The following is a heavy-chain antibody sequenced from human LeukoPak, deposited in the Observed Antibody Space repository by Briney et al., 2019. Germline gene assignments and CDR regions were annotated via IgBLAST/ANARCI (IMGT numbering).Heavy chain of an antibody. CDR1: GYTFTSYY. CDR3: ARDLTVTIFRVRPYFGP. J-gene: IGHJ5*02. V-gene: IGHV1-46*01. CDR2: INPSGGST. D-gene: IGHD3-3*01. Sequence: GASVKVSCKASGYTFTSYYMHWVRQAPGQGLEWMGIINPSGGSTSYAQKFQGRVTMTRDTSTSTAYMELRSLRSDDTAVYYCARDLTVTIFRVRPYFGPWGQGTLVTVSS.